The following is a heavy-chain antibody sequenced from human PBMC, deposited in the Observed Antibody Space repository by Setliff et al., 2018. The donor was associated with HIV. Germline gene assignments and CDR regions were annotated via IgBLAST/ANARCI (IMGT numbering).Heavy chain of an antibody. D-gene: IGHD2-21*01. J-gene: IGHJ4*02. V-gene: IGHV1-69*10. CDR3: ARETVVDCGGCWGY. CDR1: GNTFNIYA. CDR2: LSPIRNIT. Sequence: SVKVSCKASGNTFNIYAISWVRQAPGQGLEWVGGLSPIRNITNYAQKFQGRVTITADKSTSTAYMELSSLRSEDTAVYYCARETVVDCGGCWGYWGQGTLVTVSS.